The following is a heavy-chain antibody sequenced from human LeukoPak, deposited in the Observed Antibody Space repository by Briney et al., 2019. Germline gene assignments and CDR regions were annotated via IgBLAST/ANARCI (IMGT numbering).Heavy chain of an antibody. Sequence: GRSLRLSCGASGFTFRSYTMHWVRQAPGKGLEWVAVISYDGSNKYYADSVKGRFTISRDDAKNSLYLQMNSLRPEDTAVYYCARGRWELLLDYWGQGTLVTVSS. D-gene: IGHD1-26*01. CDR3: ARGRWELLLDY. J-gene: IGHJ4*02. V-gene: IGHV3-30*04. CDR2: ISYDGSNK. CDR1: GFTFRSYT.